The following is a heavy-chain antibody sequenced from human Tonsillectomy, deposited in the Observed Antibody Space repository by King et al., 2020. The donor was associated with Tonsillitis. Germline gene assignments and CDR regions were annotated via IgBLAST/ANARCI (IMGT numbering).Heavy chain of an antibody. CDR3: AEASWGCFLQYCFFDR. D-gene: IGHD7-27*01. V-gene: IGHV3-7*03. Sequence: VQLVESGGGLVQPGGSLRLSCAASGFTFSNFWMTWVRQAPGKGLEWVANIMQDGVEAYYVDSLKGRFTISRDNAKNSLYLQMNSLRVEDTAVYYCAEASWGCFLQYCFFDRWGRGPLATVSS. CDR1: GFTFSNFW. CDR2: IMQDGVEA. J-gene: IGHJ2*01.